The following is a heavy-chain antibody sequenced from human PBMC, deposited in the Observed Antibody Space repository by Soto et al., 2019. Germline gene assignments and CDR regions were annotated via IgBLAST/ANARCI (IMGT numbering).Heavy chain of an antibody. V-gene: IGHV3-30-3*01. Sequence: PGGSLRLSCAASGFPFSSYAMHWVRQAPGKGLEWVAVISYDGSNKYYADSVKGRFTISRDNSKNTLYLQMNSLRAEDTAVYYCARDRGEKWELPHDYWGQGTLVTVSS. CDR3: ARDRGEKWELPHDY. D-gene: IGHD1-26*01. J-gene: IGHJ4*02. CDR1: GFPFSSYA. CDR2: ISYDGSNK.